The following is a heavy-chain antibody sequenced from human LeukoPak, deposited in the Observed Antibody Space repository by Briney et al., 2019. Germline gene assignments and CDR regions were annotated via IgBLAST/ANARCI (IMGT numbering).Heavy chain of an antibody. CDR2: IWYDGSNK. V-gene: IGHV3-33*01. J-gene: IGHJ4*02. D-gene: IGHD2-15*01. CDR1: GFTFSSYG. Sequence: PGGSLRLSCAASGFTFSSYGMHWVRQAPGKGLEWVADIWYDGSNKYYADSVKGRFTISRDNSKNTLYLQMNSLRAEDTAVYYCARDAGYCSGGSCYPGQFDDWGQGTLVTVPS. CDR3: ARDAGYCSGGSCYPGQFDD.